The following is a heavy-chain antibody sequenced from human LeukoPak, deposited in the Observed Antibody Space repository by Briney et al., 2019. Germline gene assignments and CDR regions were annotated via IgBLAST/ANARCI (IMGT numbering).Heavy chain of an antibody. D-gene: IGHD2-2*01. CDR1: GYTLTELS. CDR2: FDPEDGET. Sequence: ASVKVSCKVSGYTLTELSMHWVRQAPGKGLEWMGGFDPEDGETIYAQKFQGRVTMTENTSTDTAYMELSSLRSEDTAVYYCATVMCSSTSCSSDAFDIWGQGTMVTVSS. J-gene: IGHJ3*02. CDR3: ATVMCSSTSCSSDAFDI. V-gene: IGHV1-24*01.